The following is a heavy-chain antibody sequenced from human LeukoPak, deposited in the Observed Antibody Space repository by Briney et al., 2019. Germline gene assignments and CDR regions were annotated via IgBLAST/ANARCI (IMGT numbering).Heavy chain of an antibody. V-gene: IGHV3-48*03. Sequence: GGSLRLSCAASGFTFSSYEMNWVRQAPGKGLEWVSYISSSGSTIYYADSVKGRFTISRDNAKNSLYLQMNSLRAEDTAVYYCARAMATAHAFDIWGQGTMVTVSS. D-gene: IGHD5-24*01. CDR1: GFTFSSYE. J-gene: IGHJ3*02. CDR3: ARAMATAHAFDI. CDR2: ISSSGSTI.